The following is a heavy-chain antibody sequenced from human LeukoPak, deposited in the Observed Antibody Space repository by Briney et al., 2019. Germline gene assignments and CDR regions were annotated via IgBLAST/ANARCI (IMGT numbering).Heavy chain of an antibody. D-gene: IGHD3-3*01. V-gene: IGHV3-21*06. J-gene: IGHJ4*02. Sequence: GGSLRLSCAASGFTFSSYSMNWVRQAPGKGLEWVSSISSSSSYIYYADSVKGRFTISRDNAKNSLYLQMNSVRAEDTAVYYCVRDFRFLDDYWGQGTLVSVSS. CDR1: GFTFSSYS. CDR2: ISSSSSYI. CDR3: VRDFRFLDDY.